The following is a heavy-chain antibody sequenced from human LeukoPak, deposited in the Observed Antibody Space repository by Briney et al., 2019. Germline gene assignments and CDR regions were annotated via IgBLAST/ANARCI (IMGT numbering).Heavy chain of an antibody. V-gene: IGHV1-2*02. J-gene: IGHJ4*02. CDR1: GYNFTDYY. CDR2: LNPNSGVT. CDR3: ARLYIRRFGELDY. D-gene: IGHD3-10*01. Sequence: GASVKVSCKTSGYNFTDYYMHWVRQAPGQGLEWMGWLNPNSGVTNYAQKFQGRVTMTRDTSIRTAYMELSRLRSDDTAVYYCARLYIRRFGELDYWGQGTLVTVSS.